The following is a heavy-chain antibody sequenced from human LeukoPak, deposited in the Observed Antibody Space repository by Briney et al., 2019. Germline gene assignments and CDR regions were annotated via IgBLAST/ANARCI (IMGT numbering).Heavy chain of an antibody. J-gene: IGHJ6*02. D-gene: IGHD4-17*01. CDR1: GFTFNTYW. CDR2: INGDGSTT. V-gene: IGHV3-74*01. CDR3: ARWTTVTTYRNYGMDV. Sequence: GGSLRLSCAASGFTFNTYWMHWVRQDPGKGLVWVSRINGDGSTTNHADSVKGRFTISRDNAKNTLYLQMDSLRADDTALYYCARWTTVTTYRNYGMDVWGQGTTVTVSS.